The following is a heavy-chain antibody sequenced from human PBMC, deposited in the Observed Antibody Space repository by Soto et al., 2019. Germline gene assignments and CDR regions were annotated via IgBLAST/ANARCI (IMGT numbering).Heavy chain of an antibody. CDR3: ARGGYSSSSSTLYYYYGMDV. D-gene: IGHD6-6*01. Sequence: ASVKVSCKASGYTFTSYGISWVRQAPGQGLEWMGWISAYNGNTNYAQKLQGRVTMTTDTSTSTAYMELRSLRSDDTAVYYCARGGYSSSSSTLYYYYGMDVWGQGTTVTVSS. CDR2: ISAYNGNT. V-gene: IGHV1-18*01. J-gene: IGHJ6*02. CDR1: GYTFTSYG.